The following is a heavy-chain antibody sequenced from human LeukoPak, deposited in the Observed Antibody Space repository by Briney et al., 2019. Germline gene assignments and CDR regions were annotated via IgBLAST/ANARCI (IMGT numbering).Heavy chain of an antibody. Sequence: PSETLSLSCTVSDVSVSRGPDYWNWIRQPPGKGLEWIGYIYYSGTTNYNPSLKSRVTISVDTSKNQFSLNLSSVTAADTAVYYCARANDFWSGYGIDNWGQGTLVTVSS. J-gene: IGHJ4*02. V-gene: IGHV4-61*01. CDR3: ARANDFWSGYGIDN. CDR1: DVSVSRGPDY. D-gene: IGHD3-3*01. CDR2: IYYSGTT.